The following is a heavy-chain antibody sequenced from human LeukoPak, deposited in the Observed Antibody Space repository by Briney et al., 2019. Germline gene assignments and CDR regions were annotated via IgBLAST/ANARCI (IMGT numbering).Heavy chain of an antibody. CDR2: IIPILGIA. CDR3: ARGGYCSGGSCYSGWFDP. Sequence: GSSVQVSCKASGGTFSSYAISWVRQAPGQGLEWMGRIIPILGIANYAQKFQGRVTITADKSTSTAYMELSSLRSEDTAVYYCARGGYCSGGSCYSGWFDPWGQGTLVTVSS. J-gene: IGHJ5*02. D-gene: IGHD2-15*01. CDR1: GGTFSSYA. V-gene: IGHV1-69*04.